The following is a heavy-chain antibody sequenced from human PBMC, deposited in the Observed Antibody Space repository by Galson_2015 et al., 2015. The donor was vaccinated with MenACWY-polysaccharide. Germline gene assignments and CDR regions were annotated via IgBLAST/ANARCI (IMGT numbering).Heavy chain of an antibody. Sequence: SLRLSCAASGFTFSSYAMHWVRQAPGKGLEWVAVISYDGSNKYYADSVKGRFTISRDNSKNTLYLQMNSLRAEDTAVYYCAREFSIAGEQDAFDIWGQGTMVTVSS. J-gene: IGHJ3*02. CDR1: GFTFSSYA. CDR2: ISYDGSNK. CDR3: AREFSIAGEQDAFDI. D-gene: IGHD6-6*01. V-gene: IGHV3-30-3*01.